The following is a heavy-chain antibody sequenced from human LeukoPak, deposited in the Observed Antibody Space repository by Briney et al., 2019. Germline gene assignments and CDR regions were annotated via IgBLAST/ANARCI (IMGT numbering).Heavy chain of an antibody. CDR3: ARVEDINGSGYREPEYFQH. J-gene: IGHJ1*01. Sequence: GGSLRLSCAASGFTFSSYAMSWVRQAPGKGLEWVSAISGSGGSTYYADSVKGRFTISRDNAKNSLYLQMNSLRAEDTAVYYCARVEDINGSGYREPEYFQHWGQGTLVTVPS. CDR1: GFTFSSYA. D-gene: IGHD3-22*01. V-gene: IGHV3-23*01. CDR2: ISGSGGST.